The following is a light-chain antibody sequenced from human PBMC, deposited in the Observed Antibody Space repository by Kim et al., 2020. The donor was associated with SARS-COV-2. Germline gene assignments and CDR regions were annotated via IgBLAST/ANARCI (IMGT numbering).Light chain of an antibody. Sequence: GRTVTISCTRSSGTFANSYVQWFQQRPGSVPTTVIFEDYQRPSGVPDRFSGSVDSSSNSASLTISGLKAEDEGNYYCQSYDDSTVVFGGGTQLTVL. CDR1: SGTFANSY. CDR2: EDY. J-gene: IGLJ2*01. V-gene: IGLV6-57*03. CDR3: QSYDDSTVV.